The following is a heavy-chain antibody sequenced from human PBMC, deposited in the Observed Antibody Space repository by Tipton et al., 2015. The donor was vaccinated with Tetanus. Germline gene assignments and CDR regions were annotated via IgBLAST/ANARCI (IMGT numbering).Heavy chain of an antibody. CDR3: ARRGDYVFYYESSGYLWGAAFDI. J-gene: IGHJ3*02. V-gene: IGHV4-39*01. Sequence: TLSLTCNVSGGSFSDKKYYWGWIRQAPGKGLEWIGEVDDSGSTNYSPSLKSRVTISLDTSKNQFSLKLNSVTAADTAVYYCARRGDYVFYYESSGYLWGAAFDIWGQGTMVSVSA. CDR1: GGSFSDKKYY. CDR2: VDDSGST. D-gene: IGHD3-22*01.